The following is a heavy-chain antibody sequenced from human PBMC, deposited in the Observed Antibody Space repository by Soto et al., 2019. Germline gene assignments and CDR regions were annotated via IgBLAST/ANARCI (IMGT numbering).Heavy chain of an antibody. Sequence: SETLSLTCTVSGGSISSGDYYWSWIRQPPGKGLEWIGYIYYSGSTYYNPSLKSRVTISVDTSKNQFSLKLSSVTAADTAVYYCAREGGGIAVAGTTFSNDYWGQGTLVTVSS. CDR3: AREGGGIAVAGTTFSNDY. CDR1: GGSISSGDYY. CDR2: IYYSGST. D-gene: IGHD6-19*01. V-gene: IGHV4-30-4*01. J-gene: IGHJ4*02.